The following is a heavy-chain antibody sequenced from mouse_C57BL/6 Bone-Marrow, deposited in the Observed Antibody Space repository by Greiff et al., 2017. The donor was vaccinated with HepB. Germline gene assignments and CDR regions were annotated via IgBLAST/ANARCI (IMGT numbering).Heavy chain of an antibody. Sequence: QVQLKESGPELVKPGASVKLSCKASGYTFTSYDINWVKQRPGQGLEWIGWIYPRDGSTKYNEKFKGKATLTVDTSSSTAYMELHSLTSEDSAVYFCASSYYYGSSPPYWYFDVWGTGTTVTVAS. CDR2: IYPRDGST. CDR3: ASSYYYGSSPPYWYFDV. J-gene: IGHJ1*03. CDR1: GYTFTSYD. D-gene: IGHD1-1*01. V-gene: IGHV1-85*01.